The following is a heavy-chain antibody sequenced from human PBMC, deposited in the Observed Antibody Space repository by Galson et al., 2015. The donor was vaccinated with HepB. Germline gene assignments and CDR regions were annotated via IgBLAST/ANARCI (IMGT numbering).Heavy chain of an antibody. Sequence: SLRLSCAASGFTFSNAWMSWVRQAPGKGLEWVSRIKSKTDGGTTDYAAPVKGRFTISRDDSKNTLYLQMNSLKTEDTAVYYCTTDLYYWGQGTLVTVSS. CDR3: TTDLYY. CDR2: IKSKTDGGTT. V-gene: IGHV3-15*01. J-gene: IGHJ4*02. CDR1: GFTFSNAW.